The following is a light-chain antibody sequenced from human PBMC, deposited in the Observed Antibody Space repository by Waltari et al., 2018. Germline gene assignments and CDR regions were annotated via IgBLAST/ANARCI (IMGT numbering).Light chain of an antibody. J-gene: IGLJ1*01. Sequence: QSVLTQPPSASGTPGQTVPIPCSGSSTNIGIHYVYWYQQLPGAAPKVLIYRNDQRPSGVPARFSGSKSGTSASLAISGLRSEDDADYYCAAWDDRLRGVFGTGTKVTVL. CDR2: RND. CDR3: AAWDDRLRGV. CDR1: STNIGIHY. V-gene: IGLV1-47*01.